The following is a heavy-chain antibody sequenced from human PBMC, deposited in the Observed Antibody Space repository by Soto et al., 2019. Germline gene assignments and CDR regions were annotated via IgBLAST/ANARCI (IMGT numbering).Heavy chain of an antibody. CDR3: VRDDIAVSGATPAY. CDR1: GYTFASFG. J-gene: IGHJ4*02. V-gene: IGHV1-18*01. CDR2: ISAYNGAT. D-gene: IGHD6-19*01. Sequence: QVQLVQSGGEVKTPGASVKVSCTASGYTFASFGVTWVRQAPGQGLEWVGWISAYNGATHYAQKFQGRVTLTTDTSTNTVSLEMRSLKADDTALYYCVRDDIAVSGATPAYWGQGTLVTVSS.